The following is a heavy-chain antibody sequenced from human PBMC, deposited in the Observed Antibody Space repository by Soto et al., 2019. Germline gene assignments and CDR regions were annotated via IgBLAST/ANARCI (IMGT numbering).Heavy chain of an antibody. CDR2: IDPSDSSV. J-gene: IGHJ4*02. V-gene: IGHV5-10-1*01. CDR3: ARRGYSYGSSDY. CDR1: GYNFSKYW. Sequence: PGESLKISCXASGYNFSKYWISWVRQMPGKGLEWMGRIDPSDSSVDYSPSFQGHVTISADKSITTAFLHWSSLKASDTAIYYCARRGYSYGSSDYWGQGTLVTVSS. D-gene: IGHD5-18*01.